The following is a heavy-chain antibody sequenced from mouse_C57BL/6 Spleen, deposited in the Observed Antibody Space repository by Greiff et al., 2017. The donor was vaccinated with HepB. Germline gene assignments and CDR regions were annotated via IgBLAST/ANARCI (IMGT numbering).Heavy chain of an antibody. J-gene: IGHJ2*01. V-gene: IGHV8-8*01. Sequence: QVTLKVSGPGILQPSQTLSLTCSFSGFSLSTFGMGVGWIRQPSGKGLEWLAHIWWDDDKYYNPALKSRLTISKDTSKNQVFLKIANVDTADTATYYCARIAGGGYYYGSQIRNFDYWGQGTTLTVSS. CDR2: IWWDDDK. D-gene: IGHD1-1*01. CDR1: GFSLSTFGMG. CDR3: ARIAGGGYYYGSQIRNFDY.